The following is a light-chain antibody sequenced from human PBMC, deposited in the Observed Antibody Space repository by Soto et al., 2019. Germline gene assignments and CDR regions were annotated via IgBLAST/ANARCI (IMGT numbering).Light chain of an antibody. J-gene: IGLJ3*02. CDR3: AAWDDSLSGVV. V-gene: IGLV1-47*01. CDR1: SSNIGCNY. Sequence: QSVLTQPPSASGTPGQRGTISCSGSSSNIGCNYVYWYQQRPGTAPELLIYRNKQRPSGVPDRFSGSKSGTSASLAISGRRSEDEADYYCAAWDDSLSGVVFGGGTKLTVL. CDR2: RNK.